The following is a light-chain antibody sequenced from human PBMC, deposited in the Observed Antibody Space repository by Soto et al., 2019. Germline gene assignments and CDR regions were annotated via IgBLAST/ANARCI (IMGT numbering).Light chain of an antibody. V-gene: IGLV2-8*01. CDR1: SGDVGGYNY. J-gene: IGLJ1*01. CDR2: EVS. CDR3: SSYAGSNHYV. Sequence: QSALTQPPSASGSPGHSVTIFCTATSGDVGGYNYVSWYQQHPGKAPKLMIYEVSKRPSGVPDRFSGSKSGNTASLTVSGLQAEDEADYYCSSYAGSNHYVFGTGTKVTVL.